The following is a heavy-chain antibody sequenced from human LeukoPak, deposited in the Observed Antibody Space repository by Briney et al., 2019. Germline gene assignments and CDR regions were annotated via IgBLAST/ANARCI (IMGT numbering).Heavy chain of an antibody. CDR3: ARVVGCSGGSCYEDNWSAP. V-gene: IGHV4-4*02. D-gene: IGHD2-15*01. CDR1: GGSISSSNW. J-gene: IGHJ5*02. CDR2: IYHSGST. Sequence: PSETLSLTCAVSGGSISSSNWWSWVRQPPGKGLEWIGEIYHSGSTNYNPSLKSRVTISVDKSKNQFSLKLSSVTAADTAVYYCARVVGCSGGSCYEDNWSAPWGQGTLVTVSS.